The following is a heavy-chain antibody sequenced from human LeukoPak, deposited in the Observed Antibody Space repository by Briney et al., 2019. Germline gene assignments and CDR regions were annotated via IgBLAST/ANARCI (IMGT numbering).Heavy chain of an antibody. Sequence: PGGSLRLSCAASGFTFSSYAMSWVRQAPGKGLEWVSAISGSGGSTYYADSVKGRFTVSRDNSKNTLYLQMNSLRAEDTAVYYCAKASPGGYSSSWYVGQFDYWGQGTLVTVSS. CDR3: AKASPGGYSSSWYVGQFDY. CDR1: GFTFSSYA. J-gene: IGHJ4*02. D-gene: IGHD6-13*01. CDR2: ISGSGGST. V-gene: IGHV3-23*01.